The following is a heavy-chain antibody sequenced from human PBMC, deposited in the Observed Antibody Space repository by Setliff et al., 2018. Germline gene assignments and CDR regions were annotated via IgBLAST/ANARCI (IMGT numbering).Heavy chain of an antibody. CDR2: IYYSGST. CDR3: ARILGYCSGGSCYVPY. J-gene: IGHJ4*02. Sequence: KASETLSLTCTVSGGSISSSSYYWGWIRQPPGKGLEWIGSIYYSGSTYYNPSLKSRVTISVDTSKNQFSLKLSSVTAADTAMYYCARILGYCSGGSCYVPYWGQGTLVTAPQ. D-gene: IGHD2-15*01. V-gene: IGHV4-39*07. CDR1: GGSISSSSYY.